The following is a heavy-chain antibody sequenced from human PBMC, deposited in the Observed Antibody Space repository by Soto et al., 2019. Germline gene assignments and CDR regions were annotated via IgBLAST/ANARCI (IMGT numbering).Heavy chain of an antibody. Sequence: QVQLVQSGAEVKKPGASVKVSCKASGYTFTGYYMHWVRQAPGQGLEWMGWINPNSGGTNYAQKFQGWVNMTRDTSISTAYMELSRLRSDDTAVYYCARGEGYCSGGSCYSANWFDPWGQGTLVTVSS. CDR2: INPNSGGT. V-gene: IGHV1-2*04. J-gene: IGHJ5*02. CDR3: ARGEGYCSGGSCYSANWFDP. CDR1: GYTFTGYY. D-gene: IGHD2-15*01.